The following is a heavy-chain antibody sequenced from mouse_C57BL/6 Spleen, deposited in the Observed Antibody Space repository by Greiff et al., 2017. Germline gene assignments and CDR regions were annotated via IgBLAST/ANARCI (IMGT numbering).Heavy chain of an antibody. J-gene: IGHJ2*01. Sequence: VQLQPSWAELVKPGASVKISCKASGYAFSSYWMNWVKQRPGKGLEWIGQIYPGDGDTNYNGKFKGKATLTADKSSSTAYMQLSSLTSEYSAVYFCARFAFYGSSPYYFDYWGQGTTLTVSS. V-gene: IGHV1-80*01. CDR1: GYAFSSYW. CDR3: ARFAFYGSSPYYFDY. CDR2: IYPGDGDT. D-gene: IGHD1-1*01.